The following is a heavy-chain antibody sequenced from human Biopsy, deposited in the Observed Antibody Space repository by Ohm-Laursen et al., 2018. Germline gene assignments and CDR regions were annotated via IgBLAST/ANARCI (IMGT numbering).Heavy chain of an antibody. CDR2: VYYTGST. CDR3: ARDRGYYSDRTVPGYFDL. J-gene: IGHJ2*01. CDR1: GDSFSSYY. V-gene: IGHV4-59*01. Sequence: PLSLTCTVLGDSFSSYYWSWIPQPPGKGLQWIGYVYYTGSTDYNPSLQSRVTILVDTSKNHFSLRLRSVPPADTAIYYCARDRGYYSDRTVPGYFDLWGRGTLVTVSS. D-gene: IGHD3-22*01.